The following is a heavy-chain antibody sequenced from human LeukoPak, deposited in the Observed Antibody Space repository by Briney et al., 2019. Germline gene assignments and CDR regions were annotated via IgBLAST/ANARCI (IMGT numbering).Heavy chain of an antibody. CDR1: GFTFSGSA. D-gene: IGHD2-21*02. V-gene: IGHV3-73*01. CDR2: IRSKANSYAT. J-gene: IGHJ4*02. CDR3: ARETMTAIQTIDY. Sequence: PGGSLRLSCAASGFTFSGSAMHWVRQASGKGLEWVGRIRSKANSYATAYAASVKGRFTISRDNSKNTLYLQMNSLRAEDTAVYYCARETMTAIQTIDYWGQGTLVTVSS.